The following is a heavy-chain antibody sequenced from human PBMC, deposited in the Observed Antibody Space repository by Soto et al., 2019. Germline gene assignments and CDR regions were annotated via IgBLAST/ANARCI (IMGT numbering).Heavy chain of an antibody. Sequence: QVKVVESGGGVVHPGGSLRLSCAASGFTFRTSAMHWVRQAPGNGMEMMASISYGGNTEYYAVSVKGRFTVSRDISESTQYLQMNGLKSEDTAVYYCEREQFEAIHGHFDCWGQGTLVSVSS. CDR1: GFTFRTSA. J-gene: IGHJ4*02. V-gene: IGHV3-30-3*01. CDR2: ISYGGNTE. CDR3: EREQFEAIHGHFDC. D-gene: IGHD2-21*01.